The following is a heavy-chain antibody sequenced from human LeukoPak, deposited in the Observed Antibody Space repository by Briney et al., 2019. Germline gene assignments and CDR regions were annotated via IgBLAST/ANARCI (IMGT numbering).Heavy chain of an antibody. CDR2: ISGGGGST. CDR3: ARDYRYYDSSGYYSFDY. Sequence: PGGSLRLSCAASGFTFTSYSMNWVRQAPGKGLEWVSTISGGGGSTYYADSVKGRFTISRDNSKNTLYLQMNSLRDEDTAVYYCARDYRYYDSSGYYSFDYWGQGTLVTVSS. CDR1: GFTFTSYS. V-gene: IGHV3-23*01. D-gene: IGHD3-22*01. J-gene: IGHJ4*02.